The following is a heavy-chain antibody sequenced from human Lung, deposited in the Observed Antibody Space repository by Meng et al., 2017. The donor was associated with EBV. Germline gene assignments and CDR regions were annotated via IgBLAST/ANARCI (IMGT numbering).Heavy chain of an antibody. CDR3: ASGTPGRSYCDY. J-gene: IGHJ4*02. Sequence: QVHLRQAGPEGKKPGGSVRVSCKASGYTFGSYGICWVRQAPGQGLEWMGWFVNYVDTYPAPKFQGRVTMTTDTHTNTAFMELRSLTSDDTAVYYCASGTPGRSYCDYWGQGTLVTVSS. D-gene: IGHD2-15*01. CDR2: FVNYVDT. CDR1: GYTFGSYG. V-gene: IGHV1-18*01.